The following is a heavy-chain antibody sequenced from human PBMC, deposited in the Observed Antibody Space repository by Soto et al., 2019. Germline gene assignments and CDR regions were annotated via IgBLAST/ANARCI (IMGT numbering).Heavy chain of an antibody. Sequence: ASLKVSCKASGGTFSSYAISWVRQAPGQGLEWMGGIIPIFGTANYAQKFQGRVTITADESTSTAYMELSSLRSEDTAVYYCARTDITMIVVVTSAEYFQHWGQGTLVTVSS. J-gene: IGHJ1*01. CDR2: IIPIFGTA. D-gene: IGHD3-22*01. CDR3: ARTDITMIVVVTSAEYFQH. V-gene: IGHV1-69*13. CDR1: GGTFSSYA.